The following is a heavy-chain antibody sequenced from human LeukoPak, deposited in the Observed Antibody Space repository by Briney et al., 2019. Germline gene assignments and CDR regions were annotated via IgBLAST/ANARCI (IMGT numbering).Heavy chain of an antibody. V-gene: IGHV3-23*01. D-gene: IGHD1-26*01. Sequence: PGRSLRLSCAASGFTFSSYAMNWVRQAPGKGLEWVSAISGSAGRAYYADSVKGRFAISRDNSKNTLYLQMNSLRAEDTAVYYCAKEYSGTFSPFPSYFDCWGQGTLVTVSS. CDR2: ISGSAGRA. CDR1: GFTFSSYA. CDR3: AKEYSGTFSPFPSYFDC. J-gene: IGHJ4*02.